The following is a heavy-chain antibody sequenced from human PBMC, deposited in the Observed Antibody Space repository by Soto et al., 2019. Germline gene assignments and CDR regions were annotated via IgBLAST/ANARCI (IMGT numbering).Heavy chain of an antibody. J-gene: IGHJ4*02. V-gene: IGHV1-69*06. Sequence: SGKVSCKASGGPFGKSAISWVRQAPGQGHEWMGGIIPIFPTPDYAQKFQGRVTITADKSTTTAYMEVSSLRPEDTAMYYCVKDSPGGSLFSGHDDIYSWGQGAPLTVSS. CDR3: VKDSPGGSLFSGHDDIYS. CDR2: IIPIFPTP. CDR1: GGPFGKSA. D-gene: IGHD5-12*01.